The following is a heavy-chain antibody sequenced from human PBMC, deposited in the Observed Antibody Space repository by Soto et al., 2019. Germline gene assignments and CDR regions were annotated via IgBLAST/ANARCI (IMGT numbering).Heavy chain of an antibody. CDR2: IYYSGST. D-gene: IGHD2-8*01. J-gene: IGHJ4*02. CDR1: GGSISSGGYY. Sequence: QVQLQESGPGLVKPSQTLSLTCTVSGGSISSGGYYWSWIRQHPGKGLEWIGYIYYSGSTYYNPSLKSRVTIPVDTSKNQFSLKLSSVTAADTAVYYCARGRNVISKLDYWGQGTLVTVSS. V-gene: IGHV4-31*03. CDR3: ARGRNVISKLDY.